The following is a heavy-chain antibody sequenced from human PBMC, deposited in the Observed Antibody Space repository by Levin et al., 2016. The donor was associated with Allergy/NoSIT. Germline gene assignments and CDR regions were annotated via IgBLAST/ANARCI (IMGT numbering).Heavy chain of an antibody. CDR2: INPNSGGT. CDR3: ARFSGSWDYFDY. Sequence: ASVKVSCKASGYTFTGYYMHWVRQAPGQGLEWMGWINPNSGGTNYAQKFQGRVTMTRDTSISTAYMELSRLRSDDTAVYYCARFSGSWDYFDYWGQGTLVTVSS. J-gene: IGHJ4*02. CDR1: GYTFTGYY. D-gene: IGHD1-26*01. V-gene: IGHV1-2*02.